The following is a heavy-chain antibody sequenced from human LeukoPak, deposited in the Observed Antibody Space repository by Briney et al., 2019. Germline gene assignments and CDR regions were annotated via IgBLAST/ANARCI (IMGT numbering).Heavy chain of an antibody. D-gene: IGHD1-14*01. CDR3: ATETNGRHYDY. CDR1: GLTFATSG. J-gene: IGHJ4*02. CDR2: IGPTGSDR. Sequence: GGSLRLSXTASGLTFATSGFNWVRQAPGKGLEWVASIGPTGSDRYHTDSIKGRFTISRDNANNFLYLQMNSLRAEDTAVYYCATETNGRHYDYWGQGTLLTVSS. V-gene: IGHV3-21*06.